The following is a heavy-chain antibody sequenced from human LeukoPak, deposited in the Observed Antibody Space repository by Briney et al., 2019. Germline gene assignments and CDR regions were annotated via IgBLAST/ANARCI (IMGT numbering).Heavy chain of an antibody. CDR3: AKDTGYSGYDYFDY. CDR2: IKQDGSEK. CDR1: GFTFSSYW. V-gene: IGHV3-7*03. Sequence: GGSLRLSCAASGFTFSSYWMSWVRQAPGKGLEWVANIKQDGSEKYYVDSVKGRFTISRDNAKNSLYLQMNSLRAEDTALYYCAKDTGYSGYDYFDYWGQGTLVTVSS. J-gene: IGHJ4*02. D-gene: IGHD5-12*01.